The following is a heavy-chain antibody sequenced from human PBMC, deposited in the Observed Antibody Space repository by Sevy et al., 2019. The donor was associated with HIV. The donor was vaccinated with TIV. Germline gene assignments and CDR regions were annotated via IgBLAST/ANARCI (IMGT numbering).Heavy chain of an antibody. V-gene: IGHV4-34*01. D-gene: IGHD3-10*02. CDR3: ARGRQAYVVVVPSTVPFDY. J-gene: IGHJ4*02. CDR1: GESFSGYF. CDR2: INQSGTL. Sequence: SETLSLTCAVYGESFSGYFWNWIRHSPGKGLEGIGEINQSGTLKYNPSLKSRVTISVDASKNQLSLHLRSVTATDTAVYYCARGRQAYVVVVPSTVPFDYWAPGTLVTVSS.